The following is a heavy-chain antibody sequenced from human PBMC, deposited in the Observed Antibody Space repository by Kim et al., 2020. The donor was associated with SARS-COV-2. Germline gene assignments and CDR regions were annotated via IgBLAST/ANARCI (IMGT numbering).Heavy chain of an antibody. CDR2: TT. CDR3: TTDRIVLIPI. V-gene: IGHV3-15*01. D-gene: IGHD2-8*01. J-gene: IGHJ3*02. Sequence: TTDYAAPVKGIFTISRDDSKNTLYLQMNSLKTEDTAVYYCTTDRIVLIPIWGQGTMVTVSS.